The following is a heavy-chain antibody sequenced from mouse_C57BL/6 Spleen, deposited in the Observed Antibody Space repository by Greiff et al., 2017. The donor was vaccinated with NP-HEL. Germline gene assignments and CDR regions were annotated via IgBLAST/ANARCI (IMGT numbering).Heavy chain of an antibody. J-gene: IGHJ2*01. Sequence: VQLQQSGVELVRPGASVKLSCTASGFNIKDDYMHWVKQRPEQGLEWIGWIDPENGDTEYASKFQGKATITADTSSNTAYLQLSSLTSEDTAVYYCTTGGNFDYWGQGTTLTVSS. CDR3: TTGGNFDY. CDR1: GFNIKDDY. CDR2: IDPENGDT. V-gene: IGHV14-4*01.